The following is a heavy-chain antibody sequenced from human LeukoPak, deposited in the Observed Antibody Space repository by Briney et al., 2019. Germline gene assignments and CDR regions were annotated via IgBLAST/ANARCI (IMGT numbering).Heavy chain of an antibody. CDR3: ARDPSGYDVRGYGGNSEVGY. J-gene: IGHJ4*02. CDR1: GGTFSSYA. Sequence: ASVKVSCKAPGGTFSSYAISWVRQAPGQGLEWMGGIIPIFGTANYAQKFQGRVTITADESTSTAYMELSSLRSEDTAVYYCARDPSGYDVRGYGGNSEVGYWGQGTLVTVSS. CDR2: IIPIFGTA. V-gene: IGHV1-69*13. D-gene: IGHD4-23*01.